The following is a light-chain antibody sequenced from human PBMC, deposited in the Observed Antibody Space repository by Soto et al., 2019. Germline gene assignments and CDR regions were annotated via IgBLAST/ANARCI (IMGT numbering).Light chain of an antibody. CDR2: EAS. CDR3: QLYKSYPEA. J-gene: IGKJ1*01. V-gene: IGKV1-5*03. Sequence: IQVKLSPSSLSAYVGDRVTITCRASQSISRWLAWYQQKPGKAPKLLIYEASSLKSGVPSRFSGSGSGTEFPLTIGCPQPDAFAAHYSQLYKSYPEAFAQGTKVDIK. CDR1: QSISRW.